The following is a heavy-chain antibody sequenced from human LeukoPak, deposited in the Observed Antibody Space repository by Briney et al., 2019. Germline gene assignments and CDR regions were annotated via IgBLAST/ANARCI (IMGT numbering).Heavy chain of an antibody. V-gene: IGHV3-66*01. J-gene: IGHJ4*02. Sequence: QTGGSLRLSCAASGFIVSNYYMSWVRQAPGKGLEWVSIIYSGGSTYYADSVKGRFTISRDNSKNTLYLQMNSLRAEDTAVYYCARGYSSGWYGGYWGQGTLVTVSS. D-gene: IGHD6-19*01. CDR3: ARGYSSGWYGGY. CDR1: GFIVSNYY. CDR2: IYSGGST.